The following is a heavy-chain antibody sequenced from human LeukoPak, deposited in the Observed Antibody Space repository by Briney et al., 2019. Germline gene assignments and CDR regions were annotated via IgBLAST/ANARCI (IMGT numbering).Heavy chain of an antibody. CDR2: IIPIFGTA. CDR1: GGTFSSYA. V-gene: IGHV1-69*01. J-gene: IGHJ6*03. D-gene: IGHD3-3*01. CDR3: ARGPYYDFWSGFPPAPGNYYYYYMDV. Sequence: SVKVSCKASGGTFSSYAISWVRQAPGQGLEWMGGIIPIFGTANYAQKFQGRVTITADESTSTAYMELSSLRSEDTAVYYCARGPYYDFWSGFPPAPGNYYYYYMDVWGKGTTVTVSS.